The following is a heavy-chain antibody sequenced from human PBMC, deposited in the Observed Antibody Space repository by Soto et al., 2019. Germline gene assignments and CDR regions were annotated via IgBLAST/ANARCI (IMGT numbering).Heavy chain of an antibody. CDR2: ISGDGINT. CDR1: AFTFRSYS. J-gene: IGHJ4*02. V-gene: IGHV3-30*03. CDR3: ARGNLSFDFDS. Sequence: GGSLILSCAASAFTFRSYSMNWVRQAPGKGLEWVAFISGDGINTRYADSVRGRFTLSRDYSRKTMYLQMDSLRDEDTALYYCARGNLSFDFDSWGLGTLVTVSS. D-gene: IGHD1-26*01.